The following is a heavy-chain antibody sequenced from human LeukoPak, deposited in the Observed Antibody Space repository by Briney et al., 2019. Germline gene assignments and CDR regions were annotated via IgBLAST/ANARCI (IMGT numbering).Heavy chain of an antibody. J-gene: IGHJ4*02. CDR1: GFTFSTYN. Sequence: PGGSLRLSCAASGFTFSTYNMNWVRQAPGKGLEWVSAISGSGGSTYYADSVKGRFTISRDNSKNTLYLQMNSLRAEDTAVYYCAKDRRYYDSSGYSHFGYWGQGTLVTVSS. V-gene: IGHV3-23*01. D-gene: IGHD3-22*01. CDR2: ISGSGGST. CDR3: AKDRRYYDSSGYSHFGY.